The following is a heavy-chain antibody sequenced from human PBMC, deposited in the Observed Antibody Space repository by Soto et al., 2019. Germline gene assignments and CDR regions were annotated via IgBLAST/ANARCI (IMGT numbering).Heavy chain of an antibody. CDR2: INHSGST. CDR1: GGSFSGYY. D-gene: IGHD3-10*01. V-gene: IGHV4-34*01. CDR3: ARGLDYYGLGHQDDY. J-gene: IGHJ4*02. Sequence: SETLSLTCAVYGGSFSGYYWSWIRQPPGKGLEWIGEINHSGSTNYNPSLKSRVTISVDTSKNQFSLKLSSVTAADTAVYYCARGLDYYGLGHQDDYWGQGTLVTV.